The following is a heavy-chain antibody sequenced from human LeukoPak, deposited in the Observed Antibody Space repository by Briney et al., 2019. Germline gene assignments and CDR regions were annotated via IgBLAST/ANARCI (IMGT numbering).Heavy chain of an antibody. CDR1: GFTFSSYW. Sequence: PGGSLRLSCAASGFTFSSYWMHWVRQVPGRGLAWVSHINSDGRRTNSADSVKGRFTISRDNAKNTLYLQMNSLRVDDTAVYYCARGGRAFDIWGHGTMVTVSS. CDR2: INSDGRRT. D-gene: IGHD3-16*01. CDR3: ARGGRAFDI. J-gene: IGHJ3*02. V-gene: IGHV3-74*01.